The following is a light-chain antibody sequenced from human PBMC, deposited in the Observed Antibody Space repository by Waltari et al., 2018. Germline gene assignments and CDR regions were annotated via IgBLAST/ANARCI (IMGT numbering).Light chain of an antibody. CDR1: QSVRGS. V-gene: IGKV3-20*01. CDR3: QHYVRLPAT. Sequence: EIVLTQSPGTLSLSPGERATLSCRASQSVRGSLACDQQKAGQAPGLLIYGASRRATGIPDRCSGRGSGTDFSLTISRLEPEDFAVYYCQHYVRLPATFGQGTKVEI. CDR2: GAS. J-gene: IGKJ1*01.